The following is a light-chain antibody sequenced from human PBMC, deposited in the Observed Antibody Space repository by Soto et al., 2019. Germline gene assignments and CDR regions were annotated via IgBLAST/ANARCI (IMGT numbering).Light chain of an antibody. CDR3: QQYNSWPLT. CDR2: CAS. V-gene: IGKV3-15*01. J-gene: IGKJ4*01. CDR1: QSVSSH. Sequence: EILMEQAPASLVVSSGDRATLSRRGSQSVSSHLAWDQHKTGQAPRPLISCASTRATGIPARFSGSGSGTEFTLTISSLQSEDFAVYYCQQYNSWPLTFGGGTKVEIK.